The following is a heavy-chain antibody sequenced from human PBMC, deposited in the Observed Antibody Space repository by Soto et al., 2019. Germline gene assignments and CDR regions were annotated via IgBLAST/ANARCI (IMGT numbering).Heavy chain of an antibody. Sequence: SETLSLTCAVYGGSFSGYYWSWIRQPPGKGLEWIGEINHSGSTNYNPSLKSRVTISVDTSKNQFSLKLSSVTAADTAVYYCARGSSMSSSWENKWFDPWGQGTLVTVSS. CDR2: INHSGST. CDR1: GGSFSGYY. J-gene: IGHJ5*02. V-gene: IGHV4-34*01. D-gene: IGHD6-13*01. CDR3: ARGSSMSSSWENKWFDP.